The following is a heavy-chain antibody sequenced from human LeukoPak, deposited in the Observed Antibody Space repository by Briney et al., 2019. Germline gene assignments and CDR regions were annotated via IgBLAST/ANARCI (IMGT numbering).Heavy chain of an antibody. J-gene: IGHJ3*02. D-gene: IGHD5-18*01. Sequence: SETLSLTCTVSGXSISSGDYYWSWIRQPPGMGLEWIGYIYYSGSTYYNPSLKSRVTISVDTSKNQFSLKLSSVTAADTAVYYCARHRGNGYGRDFDIWGQGTMVTASS. V-gene: IGHV4-30-4*01. CDR3: ARHRGNGYGRDFDI. CDR2: IYYSGST. CDR1: GXSISSGDYY.